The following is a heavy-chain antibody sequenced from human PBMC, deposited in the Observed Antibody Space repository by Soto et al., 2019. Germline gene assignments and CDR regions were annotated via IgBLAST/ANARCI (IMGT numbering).Heavy chain of an antibody. Sequence: ASVKVSCKASGYTFTSYYMHWVRQAPGQGLEWMGIINPSGGSTSYAQKFQGRVTMTRDTSTSTVYMELSSLRSEDTAVYYCARDSNLPTYSSGWNWFDPWGQGTLVTVSS. CDR2: INPSGGST. CDR3: ARDSNLPTYSSGWNWFDP. CDR1: GYTFTSYY. D-gene: IGHD6-19*01. V-gene: IGHV1-46*01. J-gene: IGHJ5*02.